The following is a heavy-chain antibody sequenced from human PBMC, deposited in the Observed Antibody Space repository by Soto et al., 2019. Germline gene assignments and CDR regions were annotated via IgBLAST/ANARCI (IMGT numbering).Heavy chain of an antibody. CDR3: ARGPSVVVPAAKGWNNWFDP. CDR1: GGSISSGGYY. V-gene: IGHV4-31*01. Sequence: SETLSLTCTVSGGSISSGGYYWSWMRQHPGKGLEWIGYIYYSGSTYYNPSLTSPVTISVDTSKNQFSLKLSSVTAADTAVYYCARGPSVVVPAAKGWNNWFDPWGQGTLVTVSS. CDR2: IYYSGST. D-gene: IGHD2-2*01. J-gene: IGHJ5*02.